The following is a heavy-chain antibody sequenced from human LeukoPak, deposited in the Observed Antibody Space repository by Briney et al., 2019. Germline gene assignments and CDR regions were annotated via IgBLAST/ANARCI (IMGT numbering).Heavy chain of an antibody. J-gene: IGHJ6*03. D-gene: IGHD3-3*01. CDR2: IDQSGST. V-gene: IGHV4-34*01. Sequence: SETLSLTCGVYGGSFSDYYWSWVRQPPGKGLEWIGEIDQSGSTDYNPSLKRRVTISVDTSKNQFSLKLTSVTAADTAIYYCARRRITIFGVVTSYYMDVWGKGTTVTVSS. CDR3: ARRRITIFGVVTSYYMDV. CDR1: GGSFSDYY.